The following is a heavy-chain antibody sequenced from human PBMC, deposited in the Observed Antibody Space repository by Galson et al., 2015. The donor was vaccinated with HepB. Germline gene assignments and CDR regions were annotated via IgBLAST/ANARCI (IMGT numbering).Heavy chain of an antibody. Sequence: SLRLSCAASGFTFSSYWMSWVRQAPGKGLEWVANIKQDGSEKYYVDSVKGRFTISRDNAKNSLYLQMNSLRAEDTAVYYCAREFDVVVAAPGWFDPWGQGTLVTVSS. CDR1: GFTFSSYW. CDR3: AREFDVVVAAPGWFDP. J-gene: IGHJ5*02. CDR2: IKQDGSEK. D-gene: IGHD2-15*01. V-gene: IGHV3-7*01.